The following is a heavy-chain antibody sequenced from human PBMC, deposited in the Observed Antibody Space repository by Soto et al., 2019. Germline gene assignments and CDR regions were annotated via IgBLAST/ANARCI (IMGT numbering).Heavy chain of an antibody. CDR1: GFTFTSSA. CDR2: IVVGGGNT. J-gene: IGHJ4*02. Sequence: SVKVSCKASGFTFTSSAVQWVRQARGQRLEWIGWIVVGGGNTNYAQKFQERVTITRDMSTSTAYMELSSLRSEDTAVYYCAADVAVAGYFDYWGQGTLVTVSS. D-gene: IGHD6-19*01. CDR3: AADVAVAGYFDY. V-gene: IGHV1-58*01.